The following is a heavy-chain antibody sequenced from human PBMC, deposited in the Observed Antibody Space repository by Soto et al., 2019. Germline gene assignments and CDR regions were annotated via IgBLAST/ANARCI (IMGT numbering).Heavy chain of an antibody. CDR2: IYYSGST. V-gene: IGHV4-59*01. CDR3: ARANIVVVPAATAGMDV. J-gene: IGHJ6*02. CDR1: GGSISSYY. D-gene: IGHD2-2*01. Sequence: QVQLQESGPGLVKPSESLSLTCTVSGGSISSYYWSWIRQPPGKGLEWIGYIYYSGSTNYNPSLKSRVTTSVDTSKNQFSLKLSSVTAADTAVYYCARANIVVVPAATAGMDVWGQGTTVTVSS.